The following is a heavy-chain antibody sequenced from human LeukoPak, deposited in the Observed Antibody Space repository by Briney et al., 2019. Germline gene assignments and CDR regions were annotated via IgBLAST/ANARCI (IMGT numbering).Heavy chain of an antibody. Sequence: GSSVKFSCKASGGTFSSYAISWVRQAPGQGLEWMGRIIPILGIANYAQKFQGRVTITADKSTSTAYMELSSLRSEDTAVYYCARGVYYYDSSGYTGGWFDPWGQGTLVTVSS. CDR2: IIPILGIA. CDR3: ARGVYYYDSSGYTGGWFDP. V-gene: IGHV1-69*04. D-gene: IGHD3-22*01. J-gene: IGHJ5*02. CDR1: GGTFSSYA.